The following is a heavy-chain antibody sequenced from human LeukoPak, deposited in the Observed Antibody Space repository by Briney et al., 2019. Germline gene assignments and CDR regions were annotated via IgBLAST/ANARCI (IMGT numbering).Heavy chain of an antibody. CDR3: ARAGSKLGYSSTSCSPRPRRLYYFDY. V-gene: IGHV4-34*01. Sequence: SETLSLTCAVYGGSFSGYYWSWIRQPPGKGLEWIGEINHSGSTNYNPSLKSRVTISVDTSKNQFSLKLSSVTAADTAVYYCARAGSKLGYSSTSCSPRPRRLYYFDYWGQGTLVTVSS. J-gene: IGHJ4*02. D-gene: IGHD2-2*01. CDR2: INHSGST. CDR1: GGSFSGYY.